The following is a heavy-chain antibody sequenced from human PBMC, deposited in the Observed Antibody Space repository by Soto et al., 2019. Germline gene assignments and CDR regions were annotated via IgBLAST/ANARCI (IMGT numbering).Heavy chain of an antibody. CDR1: GYTFTGYY. V-gene: IGHV1-2*02. D-gene: IGHD6-19*01. CDR2: INPNSGGT. Sequence: GASVKVSCKASGYTFTGYYMHWVRQAPGQGLEWMGWINPNSGGTNYAQKFQGRVTMTRDTSISTAYMELSRLRSDDTAVYYCARGIFSSGWFGSWDWFDPWGQGTLVTVSS. J-gene: IGHJ5*02. CDR3: ARGIFSSGWFGSWDWFDP.